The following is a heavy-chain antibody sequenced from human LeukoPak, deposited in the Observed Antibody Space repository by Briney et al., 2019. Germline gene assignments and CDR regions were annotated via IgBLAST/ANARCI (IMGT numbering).Heavy chain of an antibody. CDR3: ARVFSRGYIYGIDY. J-gene: IGHJ4*02. CDR1: GGSFSGYY. D-gene: IGHD5-18*01. V-gene: IGHV4-59*01. CDR2: IYYSGST. Sequence: SETLSLTCAVYGGSFSGYYWSWIRQPPGKGLEWIGYIYYSGSTNYNPSLKSRVTISVDTSKNQFSLKLSSVTAADTAVYYCARVFSRGYIYGIDYWGQGTLVTVSS.